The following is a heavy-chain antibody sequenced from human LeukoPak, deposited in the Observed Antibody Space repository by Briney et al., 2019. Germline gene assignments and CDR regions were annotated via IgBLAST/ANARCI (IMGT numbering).Heavy chain of an antibody. CDR1: GGSFSGYY. V-gene: IGHV4-34*01. Sequence: SETLSLTCAVSGGSFSGYYWSWIRQPPGKGLEWIGEINHSESTNYNPSLKSRVTISVDTSKNQFSLKLSSVTAADTAVYYCARVRSGSYFPPDYWGQGTLVTVSS. CDR3: ARVRSGSYFPPDY. D-gene: IGHD1-26*01. J-gene: IGHJ4*02. CDR2: INHSEST.